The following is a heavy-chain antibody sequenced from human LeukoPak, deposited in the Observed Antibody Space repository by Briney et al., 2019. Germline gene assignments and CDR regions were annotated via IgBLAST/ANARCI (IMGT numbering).Heavy chain of an antibody. J-gene: IGHJ5*02. D-gene: IGHD3-3*01. V-gene: IGHV3-43*02. CDR1: GFTFDEYA. CDR3: AKDMDHYDFWTGGFDP. CDR2: ITGSGTGT. Sequence: GGSLRLSCAASGFTFDEYAMHWVRQVPGKGLQWVSVITGSGTGTDYADSVKGRFTISRDNSRNSLYLQMNSLRIEGTALYYCAKDMDHYDFWTGGFDPWGQGTLVTVSS.